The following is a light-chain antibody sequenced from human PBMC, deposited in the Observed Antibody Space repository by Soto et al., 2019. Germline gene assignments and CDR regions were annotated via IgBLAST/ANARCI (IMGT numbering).Light chain of an antibody. J-gene: IGKJ1*01. CDR1: QSVSSN. V-gene: IGKV3-15*01. Sequence: EIVMTQSPATLSVSPGERATLSCRASQSVSSNLAWYQQKPGQAPRLLIYGASTRATSIPARFSGSGSGTEFPLIISSLQSEDFAIYFCQQYNNLPPDRTVGQGTKVEIK. CDR2: GAS. CDR3: QQYNNLPPDRT.